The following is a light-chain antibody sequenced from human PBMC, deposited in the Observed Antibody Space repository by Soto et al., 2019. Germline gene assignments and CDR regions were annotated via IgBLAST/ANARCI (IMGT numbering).Light chain of an antibody. J-gene: IGKJ5*01. Sequence: EIVMTQSPGTLSVSPGEIATLSFSASQSLSSNLAWYQQKPGQAPRLLIYGASTRATGIPARFSGTGSGTEFTLIISSLQSEDFAVYYCQQYNYWPFTFGQGTRLEIK. V-gene: IGKV3-15*01. CDR3: QQYNYWPFT. CDR1: QSLSSN. CDR2: GAS.